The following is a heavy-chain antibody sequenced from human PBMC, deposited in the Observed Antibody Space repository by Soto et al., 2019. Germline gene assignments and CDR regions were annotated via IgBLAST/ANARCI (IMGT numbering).Heavy chain of an antibody. CDR2: ISGSGGST. CDR1: GFTFSSYA. V-gene: IGHV3-23*01. D-gene: IGHD3-10*01. J-gene: IGHJ4*02. Sequence: GGSLRLSCAASGFTFSSYAMSWVRQAPGKGLEWVSAISGSGGSTYYADSVKGRFTISRDNSKNTLYLQMNSLRAEDTAVYYCAKDTYARGSPILWFGELNYWGQGTLVTVSS. CDR3: AKDTYARGSPILWFGELNY.